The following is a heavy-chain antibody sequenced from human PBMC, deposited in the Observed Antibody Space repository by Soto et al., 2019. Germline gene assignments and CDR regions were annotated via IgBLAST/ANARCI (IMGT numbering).Heavy chain of an antibody. J-gene: IGHJ4*02. CDR2: IYYSGST. D-gene: IGHD6-13*01. Sequence: SETLSLACTVSGGSIRRSDYYWSWVRQLPGRGLEWIAYIYYSGSTFYNPSLMSRLAISVDTSRNQFSLSLTSVTAADTAVYYCARLESVTRSLGYFDYWGQGIRVTVSS. CDR1: GGSIRRSDYY. CDR3: ARLESVTRSLGYFDY. V-gene: IGHV4-31*03.